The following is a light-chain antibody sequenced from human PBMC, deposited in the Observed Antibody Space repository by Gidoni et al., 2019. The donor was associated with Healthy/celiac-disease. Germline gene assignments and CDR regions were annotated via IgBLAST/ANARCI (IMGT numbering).Light chain of an antibody. J-gene: IGKJ2*01. Sequence: DIVMTQSPLSLPVTPGEPASISCRSSQSLLHSNGYNYFDWYLQKPGQSPQLLIYLGSNRASGVPDRFSGSGSGTDFTLKISRVEAEGVGVYYCMQALQTPRTFGQGTKLEIK. V-gene: IGKV2-28*01. CDR3: MQALQTPRT. CDR2: LGS. CDR1: QSLLHSNGYNY.